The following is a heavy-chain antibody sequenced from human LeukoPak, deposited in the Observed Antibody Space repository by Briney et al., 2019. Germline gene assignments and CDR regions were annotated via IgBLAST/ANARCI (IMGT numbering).Heavy chain of an antibody. CDR1: GGSFSGYY. J-gene: IGHJ6*03. V-gene: IGHV4-34*01. D-gene: IGHD5-12*01. CDR3: ARVGGYDYLVAFPYYYYYYMDV. Sequence: SKTLSLTCAVYGGSFSGYYWSWIRQPPGKGLEWIGEIYHSGSTNYNPSLKSRVTISVDKSKNQFSLKLSSVTAADTAVYYCARVGGYDYLVAFPYYYYYYMDVWGKGTTVTVSS. CDR2: IYHSGST.